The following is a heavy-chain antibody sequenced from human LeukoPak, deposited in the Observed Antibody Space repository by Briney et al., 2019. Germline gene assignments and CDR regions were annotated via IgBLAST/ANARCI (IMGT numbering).Heavy chain of an antibody. J-gene: IGHJ6*03. CDR3: ARVAVTTQFYYYMDV. CDR2: ISSSGSTI. Sequence: GGSLRLSCAASGFTFSSYEMNWVRQAPGKGLEWVSYISSSGSTIYYADSVKGRFTISRDNAKNSLYLQMNSLRAEDTAVYYCARVAVTTQFYYYMDVWGKGTTVTISS. D-gene: IGHD4-17*01. CDR1: GFTFSSYE. V-gene: IGHV3-48*03.